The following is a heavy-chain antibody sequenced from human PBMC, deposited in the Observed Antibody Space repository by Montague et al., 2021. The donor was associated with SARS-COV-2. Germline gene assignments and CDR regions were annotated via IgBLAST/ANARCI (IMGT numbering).Heavy chain of an antibody. Sequence: SETLSLTCIVFGGSTTYYYWSWIRQSPGKGLEWIGYMYYSGSTNYNPSLKSRVTMSIDRSKNQFSLKLRSVTAADTAVYYCARVAGYCTNGVCQTYYYYGLDVWGQGTTVTVSS. CDR1: GGSTTYYY. J-gene: IGHJ6*02. D-gene: IGHD2-8*01. CDR3: ARVAGYCTNGVCQTYYYYGLDV. CDR2: MYYSGST. V-gene: IGHV4-59*01.